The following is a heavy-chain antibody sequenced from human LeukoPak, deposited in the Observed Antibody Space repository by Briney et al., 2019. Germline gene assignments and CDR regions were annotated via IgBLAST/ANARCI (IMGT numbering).Heavy chain of an antibody. J-gene: IGHJ4*02. Sequence: PGGSLRLSCAASGFTFSSYCMHWVRQAPGKGLEWVAFIRYDGSNKYYADSVKGRFTISRDNSKNTLYLQMNSLRAEDTAVYYCANGGPETAMVGGDFDYWGQGTLVTVSS. CDR2: IRYDGSNK. CDR1: GFTFSSYC. V-gene: IGHV3-30*02. D-gene: IGHD5-18*01. CDR3: ANGGPETAMVGGDFDY.